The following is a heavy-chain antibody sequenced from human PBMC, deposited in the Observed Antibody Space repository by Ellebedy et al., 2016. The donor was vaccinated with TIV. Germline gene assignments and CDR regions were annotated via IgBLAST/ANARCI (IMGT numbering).Heavy chain of an antibody. J-gene: IGHJ3*01. CDR3: ARDRAEGASSSGFDL. D-gene: IGHD6-6*01. Sequence: ASVKVSCXASGYTFSDNYLHWVRQAPGQGLEWMGWINPKSGGTHFAQKFQGRVTVTRETSITTAYMELNSLISDDTAVYYCARDRAEGASSSGFDLWGQGTVVTVSS. CDR1: GYTFSDNY. V-gene: IGHV1-2*02. CDR2: INPKSGGT.